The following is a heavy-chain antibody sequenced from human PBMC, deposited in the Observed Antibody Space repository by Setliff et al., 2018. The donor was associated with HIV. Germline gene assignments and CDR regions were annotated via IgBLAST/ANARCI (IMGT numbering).Heavy chain of an antibody. V-gene: IGHV3-7*05. CDR3: ANMQWASNAWYSFDY. CDR1: GYTFSSYC. J-gene: IGHJ4*02. D-gene: IGHD6-19*01. Sequence: PGGSLRLSCAASGYTFSSYCMAWVRQCPGKGLEWVANIQQHGSEIHYVASVEGRFTISRDNAKNSLYLQMNSLRAEDTAVYYCANMQWASNAWYSFDYWGQGALVTVSS. CDR2: IQQHGSEI.